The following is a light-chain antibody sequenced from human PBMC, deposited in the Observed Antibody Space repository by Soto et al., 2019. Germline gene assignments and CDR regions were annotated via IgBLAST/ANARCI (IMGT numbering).Light chain of an antibody. CDR2: EVS. V-gene: IGLV2-23*02. Sequence: QSALTQPASVSGSPGQSITISCTGTSSDVGSYNLVSWYQQHPGKAPKLMIYEVSKRPSGVSNRFSGSKSGNTASLTISGLHAEDEADYYCRSYAGSSTPHYVFGTGTKLTVL. CDR3: RSYAGSSTPHYV. J-gene: IGLJ1*01. CDR1: SSDVGSYNL.